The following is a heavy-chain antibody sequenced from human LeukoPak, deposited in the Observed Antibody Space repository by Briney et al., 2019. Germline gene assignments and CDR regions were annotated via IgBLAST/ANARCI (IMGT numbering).Heavy chain of an antibody. Sequence: PSETLSLTCTVPGGSITSGGYYWSWVRQHPGRGLEWIGHVYYSGRTYYNPSLKSRVFISVDASKNQFSLKLSSVTAADTAVYYCARALLPTTYHYGLDVWGQGTTVTVSS. CDR3: ARALLPTTYHYGLDV. CDR1: GGSITSGGYY. J-gene: IGHJ6*02. V-gene: IGHV4-31*03. D-gene: IGHD1-1*01. CDR2: VYYSGRT.